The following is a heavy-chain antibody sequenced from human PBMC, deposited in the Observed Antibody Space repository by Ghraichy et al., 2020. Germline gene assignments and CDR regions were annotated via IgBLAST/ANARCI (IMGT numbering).Heavy chain of an antibody. J-gene: IGHJ3*02. CDR2: INHSGST. Sequence: SQTLSLTCAVYGGSFSGYYWSWIRQPPGKGLEWIGEINHSGSTNYNPSLKSRVTISVDTSKNRFSLKLSSVTAADTAVYYCARGLESASYYYDSSGYIQMPLGAFDIWGQGTMVTVSS. CDR1: GGSFSGYY. D-gene: IGHD3-22*01. V-gene: IGHV4-34*01. CDR3: ARGLESASYYYDSSGYIQMPLGAFDI.